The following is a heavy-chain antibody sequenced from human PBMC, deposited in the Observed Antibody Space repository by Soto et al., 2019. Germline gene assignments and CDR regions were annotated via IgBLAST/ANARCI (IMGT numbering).Heavy chain of an antibody. J-gene: IGHJ4*02. D-gene: IGHD4-17*01. Sequence: SETLSLTCTVSGGSMSSNYWTWIRQSPGKGLEWIGYIYYTGSTKYNPSLKSRVTISLDTSKNQFSLRLTSVTSADTAVYYCARGGSYGDLFDYWGQGAQVTVSS. CDR3: ARGGSYGDLFDY. CDR2: IYYTGST. CDR1: GGSMSSNY. V-gene: IGHV4-59*01.